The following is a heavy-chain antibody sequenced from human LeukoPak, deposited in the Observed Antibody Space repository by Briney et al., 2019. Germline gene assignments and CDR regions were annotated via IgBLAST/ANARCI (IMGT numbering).Heavy chain of an antibody. J-gene: IGHJ4*02. V-gene: IGHV3-48*03. CDR3: ARDGPYDSSDYLTDY. CDR2: ISTTGGTI. D-gene: IGHD3-22*01. Sequence: GGSLRLSCAASGFSFKNYEMNWVRQVPGKGLEWISYISTTGGTIYYADSVKGRFTISRDNSNNTLYLLMNTLRAEDTAVYYCARDGPYDSSDYLTDYWGQGTLVTVSS. CDR1: GFSFKNYE.